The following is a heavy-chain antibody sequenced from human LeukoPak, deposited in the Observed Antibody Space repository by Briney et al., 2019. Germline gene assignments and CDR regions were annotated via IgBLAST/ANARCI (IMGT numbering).Heavy chain of an antibody. CDR3: ARDALDYGDYPGAFDI. CDR2: IYSGGST. CDR1: GFTVSSNY. J-gene: IGHJ3*02. D-gene: IGHD4-17*01. Sequence: GGSLRLSCAASGFTVSSNYMSWVRQAPGKGLEWVSVIYSGGSTYYADSVKGRFTISRDNSKNTLYLQMNSLRAEDTAVYYCARDALDYGDYPGAFDIWGQGSMVTVSS. V-gene: IGHV3-53*01.